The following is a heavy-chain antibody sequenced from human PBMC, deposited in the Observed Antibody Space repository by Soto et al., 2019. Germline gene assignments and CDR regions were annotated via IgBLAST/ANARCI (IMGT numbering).Heavy chain of an antibody. CDR2: IKSKIDGGTT. Sequence: GGSLRLSCAASGFSFTTAWMNWVRQAPGKGLEWVGRIKSKIDGGTTDFAAPVKGRFAISRDDSRNMVYFQMNSLEIEDTAVYYCTTDSHFTMKLVRFDYWGLGTLVTVSS. V-gene: IGHV3-15*07. D-gene: IGHD3-22*01. CDR3: TTDSHFTMKLVRFDY. CDR1: GFSFTTAW. J-gene: IGHJ4*01.